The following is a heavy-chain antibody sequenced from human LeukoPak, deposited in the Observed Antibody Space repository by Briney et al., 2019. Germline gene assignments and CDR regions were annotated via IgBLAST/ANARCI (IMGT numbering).Heavy chain of an antibody. CDR1: GFTFSSYG. CDR3: AKSPVAYNYDFWSGQSYYFDY. V-gene: IGHV3-30*18. J-gene: IGHJ4*02. CDR2: ISYDGSNK. D-gene: IGHD3-3*01. Sequence: GRSLRLSCAASGFTFSSYGMHWVRLAPGKGLEWVAVISYDGSNKYYADSVKGRFTISRDNSKNTLYLQMNSLRAEDTAVYYCAKSPVAYNYDFWSGQSYYFDYWGQGTLVTVSS.